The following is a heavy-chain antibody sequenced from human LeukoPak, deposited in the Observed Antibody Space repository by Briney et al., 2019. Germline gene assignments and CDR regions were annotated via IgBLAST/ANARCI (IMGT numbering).Heavy chain of an antibody. V-gene: IGHV3-23*01. CDR3: ANHRSAFEF. J-gene: IGHJ4*02. Sequence: GGSLRLSCAVSGLTFSIYGMSWVRQSPGKGLEWVSAISGSATGGITNYADSVKGRFTISRDNDKNTVCLQMNNLRVEDTAVYYCANHRSAFEFWGQGTLVTVSS. CDR2: ISGSATGGIT. D-gene: IGHD3-10*01. CDR1: GLTFSIYG.